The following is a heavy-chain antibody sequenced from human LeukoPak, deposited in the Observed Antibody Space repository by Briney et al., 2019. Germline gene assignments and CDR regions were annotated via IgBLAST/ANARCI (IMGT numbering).Heavy chain of an antibody. CDR2: ISSSSTYI. D-gene: IGHD4-23*01. V-gene: IGHV3-21*01. J-gene: IGHJ3*01. CDR3: ARPTSTGVRCGGFDV. CDR1: GFTYSSYT. Sequence: GGSLRLSCAASGFTYSSYTMNWVRQAPGKGLEWVSCISSSSTYIYYADSVKGRFTISRDNAKNSLFLQMDSLRDEDTAIYYCARPTSTGVRCGGFDVWGQGTMVTVSS.